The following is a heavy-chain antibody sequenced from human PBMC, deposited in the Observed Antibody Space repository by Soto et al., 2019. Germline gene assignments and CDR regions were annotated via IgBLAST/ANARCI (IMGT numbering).Heavy chain of an antibody. V-gene: IGHV3-7*01. Sequence: EVQVVESGGGLVQPGGSLRLSCAVSGLRFTDYWMTWVRQAPGKGLEWVASIKTDGSEEYYVDSVKGRFTISRDNAKNSVYLQMNSLRGEDMALYYCATDPPDDEGAFFDYLGQGALVSVSS. CDR2: IKTDGSEE. CDR1: GLRFTDYW. J-gene: IGHJ4*02. D-gene: IGHD3-3*01. CDR3: ATDPPDDEGAFFDY.